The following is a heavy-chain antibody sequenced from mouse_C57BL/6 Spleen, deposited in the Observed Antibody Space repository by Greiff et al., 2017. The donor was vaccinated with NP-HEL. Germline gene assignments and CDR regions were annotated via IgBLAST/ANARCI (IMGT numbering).Heavy chain of an antibody. J-gene: IGHJ2*01. D-gene: IGHD2-3*01. V-gene: IGHV1-47*01. Sequence: VKLQESGAELVKPGASVKMSCKASGYTFTTYPIEWMKQNHGKSLEWIGNFHPYNDDTKYNEKFKGKATLTVEKSSSTVYLELSRLTSDDSAVYYCARPSDGYYYFDYWGQGTTLTVSS. CDR1: GYTFTTYP. CDR2: FHPYNDDT. CDR3: ARPSDGYYYFDY.